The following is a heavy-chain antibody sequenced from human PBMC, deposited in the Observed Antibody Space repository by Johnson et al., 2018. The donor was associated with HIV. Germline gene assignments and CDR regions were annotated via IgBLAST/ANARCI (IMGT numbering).Heavy chain of an antibody. J-gene: IGHJ3*02. CDR3: TRVVSDYNFWSGGRAFDI. D-gene: IGHD3-3*01. CDR1: GFIFSNAW. V-gene: IGHV3-15*01. CDR2: IKSKTDGGTT. Sequence: VQLVESGGGLVKTGESLRLSCAASGFIFSNAWMSWVHQGPGKGLEWVGHIKSKTDGGTTDYAAPVKGRFTISRDDSKNTLYLQMNSLKTEDTGVYYCTRVVSDYNFWSGGRAFDIWGQGTMVTVSS.